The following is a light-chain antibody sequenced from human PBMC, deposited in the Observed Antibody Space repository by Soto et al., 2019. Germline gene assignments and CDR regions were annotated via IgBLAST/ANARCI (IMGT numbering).Light chain of an antibody. V-gene: IGLV2-8*01. CDR1: SSDVGGYNY. J-gene: IGLJ1*01. CDR2: EVN. Sequence: QSALTQPPSASGSPGQSVTISCTGTSSDVGGYNYVSWYQQHPGKAPKLMIYEVNRRPSGVPDRFSGSKSGNTAPLTVSGLQAEDEADYYCSSYAGRNTFVFGTGTKVTVL. CDR3: SSYAGRNTFV.